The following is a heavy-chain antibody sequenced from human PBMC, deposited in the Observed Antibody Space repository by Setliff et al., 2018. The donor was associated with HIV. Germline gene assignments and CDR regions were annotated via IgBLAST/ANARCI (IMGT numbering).Heavy chain of an antibody. D-gene: IGHD6-19*01. Sequence: SETLSLTCAVYGGSFNGYYWSWIRQPPGKGLEWIGEINHSGSTNYNPSLKSRVTISVDTSKNRFSLRLTSVTAADTAVYYCARGVYSSGWYLLTRLDPWGQGVLVTVSS. CDR3: ARGVYSSGWYLLTRLDP. V-gene: IGHV4-34*01. CDR1: GGSFNGYY. CDR2: INHSGST. J-gene: IGHJ5*02.